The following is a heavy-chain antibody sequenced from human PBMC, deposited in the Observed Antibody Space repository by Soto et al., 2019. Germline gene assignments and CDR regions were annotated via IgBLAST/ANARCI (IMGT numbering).Heavy chain of an antibody. CDR2: IYFSGST. V-gene: IGHV4-39*01. D-gene: IGHD1-26*01. CDR3: ARLPYSTSLDY. J-gene: IGHJ4*02. Sequence: QVKLQESGPGLVKPSETLSLTCTVSGGSFSSSSYYWGWIRQPPGKGLEWIGTIYFSGSTYYNPSLKSRVTIYVDTSKNQFSLKLSSVTAADTAVYYCARLPYSTSLDYWGQGTLVTVSS. CDR1: GGSFSSSSYY.